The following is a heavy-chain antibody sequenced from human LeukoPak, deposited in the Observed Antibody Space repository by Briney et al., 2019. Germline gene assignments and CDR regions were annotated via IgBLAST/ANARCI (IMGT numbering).Heavy chain of an antibody. V-gene: IGHV3-7*01. CDR2: INHDGSEK. Sequence: GGSLRLSCAASGFSYGTYWMSWVRQAPGKGPEWVANINHDGSEKYYVDSVKGRFSISRDNAKNSLFLQMNSLRAEDMAVYYCARDKGSWYADCWGQGTLVTVSS. CDR3: ARDKGSWYADC. CDR1: GFSYGTYW. D-gene: IGHD6-13*01. J-gene: IGHJ4*02.